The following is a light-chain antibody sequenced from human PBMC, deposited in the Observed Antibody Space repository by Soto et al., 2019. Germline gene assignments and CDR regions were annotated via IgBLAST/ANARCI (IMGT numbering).Light chain of an antibody. CDR2: ATS. Sequence: EIVLTQSPGTLSLSPGDRVTLSCRASQSVSSNYSAWYQQKPGQAPRLLIYATSARATGIPDRFSGSGSGTDFTLTISRLETEDFAMYYCQQYGDYNSPRYSFGQGTRLEI. V-gene: IGKV3-20*01. CDR1: QSVSSNY. CDR3: QQYGDYNSPRYS. J-gene: IGKJ2*03.